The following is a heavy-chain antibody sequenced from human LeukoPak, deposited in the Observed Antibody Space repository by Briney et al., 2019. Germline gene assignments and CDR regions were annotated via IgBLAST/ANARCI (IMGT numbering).Heavy chain of an antibody. Sequence: GGSLRLSCAGSGFTLSSYWMSWVRQAPGKGLEWVANMKPDGSEKYYVDSVEGRFTISRDNAKNSLYLQMNSLRAEDTAVYYCARSGAGSDYWGQGTLVTVSS. CDR3: ARSGAGSDY. CDR1: GFTLSSYW. CDR2: MKPDGSEK. V-gene: IGHV3-7*01. J-gene: IGHJ4*02. D-gene: IGHD1-14*01.